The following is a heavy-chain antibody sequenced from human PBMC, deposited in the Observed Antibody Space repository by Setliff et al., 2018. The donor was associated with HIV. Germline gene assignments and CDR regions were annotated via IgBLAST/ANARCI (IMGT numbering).Heavy chain of an antibody. D-gene: IGHD3-10*01. J-gene: IGHJ6*02. CDR2: MYHSGST. Sequence: PSETLSLTCAVSGYSLSSDYYWGWIRQPPGTGLEGIASMYHSGSTYYNPSLKSRVTISGQTSNNQFSLQLPSMTAADTAVYYCARGLVRGPIISPGTYFAYGLDVWGQGTPVTVSS. CDR3: ARGLVRGPIISPGTYFAYGLDV. CDR1: GYSLSSDYY. V-gene: IGHV4-38-2*01.